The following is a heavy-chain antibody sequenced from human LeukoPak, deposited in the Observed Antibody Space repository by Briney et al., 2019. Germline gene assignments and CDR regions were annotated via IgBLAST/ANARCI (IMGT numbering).Heavy chain of an antibody. CDR2: IYTSGST. CDR3: ARDYCSSTSCYEPDAFDI. V-gene: IGHV4-4*07. D-gene: IGHD2-2*01. J-gene: IGHJ3*02. CDR1: GGSISSYY. Sequence: SETLSLTCTVSGGSISSYYWSWIRQPAGKGLEWIGRIYTSGSTNYNPSLKGRVTMSVDTSKNQFSLKLSSVTAADTAVYYCARDYCSSTSCYEPDAFDIWGQGTMVTVSS.